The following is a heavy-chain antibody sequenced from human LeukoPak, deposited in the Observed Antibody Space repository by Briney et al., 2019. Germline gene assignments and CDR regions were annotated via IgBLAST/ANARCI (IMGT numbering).Heavy chain of an antibody. CDR3: ARGVYIAAAQYGY. Sequence: SETLSLTCTVSGGSISSYYWSWIRQPPGKGLEWIGYIYYSGSTNYNPSLKSRVTISVDTSKNQFSLKLSSVTAAGTAVCYCARGVYIAAAQYGYWGQGTLVTVSS. J-gene: IGHJ4*02. D-gene: IGHD6-13*01. CDR2: IYYSGST. V-gene: IGHV4-59*01. CDR1: GGSISSYY.